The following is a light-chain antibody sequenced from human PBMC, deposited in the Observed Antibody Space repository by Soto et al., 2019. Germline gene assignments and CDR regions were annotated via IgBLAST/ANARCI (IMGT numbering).Light chain of an antibody. V-gene: IGLV1-47*02. CDR3: VAWDDSLAGYV. CDR2: SND. J-gene: IGLJ1*01. CDR1: SSNIGGNA. Sequence: SALTQPPSVSETPGQKITISCSGSSSNIGGNAVYWYQQVPGSAPRLVIHSNDQRPFGVPDRFSGSRSGTSASLAVTGLRSEDEADYYCVAWDDSLAGYVFGTGTKVTVL.